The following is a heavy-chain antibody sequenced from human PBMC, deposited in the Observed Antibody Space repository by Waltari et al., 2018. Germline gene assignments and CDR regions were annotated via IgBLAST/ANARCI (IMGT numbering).Heavy chain of an antibody. D-gene: IGHD6-19*01. Sequence: EVQLVEYGGGLVQPGGSLRLACAAPGCTLIYAWMSWVRQAQGKGLEWIAGISGSGGSTYYADSVKGRFTMSRDNSKNALYLQMNSMTAEDTAVYYCAKGNSSGWYNFDYWGQGTLVTVSS. V-gene: IGHV3-23*04. CDR2: ISGSGGST. CDR3: AKGNSSGWYNFDY. CDR1: GCTLIYAW. J-gene: IGHJ4*02.